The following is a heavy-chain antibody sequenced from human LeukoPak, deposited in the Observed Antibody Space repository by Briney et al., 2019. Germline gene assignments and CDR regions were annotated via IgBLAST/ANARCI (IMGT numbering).Heavy chain of an antibody. CDR3: ARPVGYCSSTSCPPAY. CDR1: GFTFSGYN. V-gene: IGHV3-48*01. D-gene: IGHD2-2*01. CDR2: ISSSYSTT. J-gene: IGHJ4*02. Sequence: PGGSLRLSCAASGFTFSGYNMNWVRHAPGKGLEWVSYISSSYSTTNYADSVKGRFTISRDNAKNSLYLQMNSLRAEDTAVYYCARPVGYCSSTSCPPAYWGQGSLVTVSS.